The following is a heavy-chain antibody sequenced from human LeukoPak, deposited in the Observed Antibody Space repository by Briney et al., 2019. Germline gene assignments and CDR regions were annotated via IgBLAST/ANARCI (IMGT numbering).Heavy chain of an antibody. J-gene: IGHJ4*02. CDR3: ARRPRITMIVVD. CDR2: IYYSGST. CDR1: GGSISNSSYY. V-gene: IGHV4-39*01. D-gene: IGHD3-22*01. Sequence: PSETLSLTCTVSGGSISNSSYYWGWIRQPPGKGLEWIGSIYYSGSTYYNPSLKSRVTISVDTSKNQFSLKLSSVTAADTAVYYCARRPRITMIVVDWGQGTLVTVSS.